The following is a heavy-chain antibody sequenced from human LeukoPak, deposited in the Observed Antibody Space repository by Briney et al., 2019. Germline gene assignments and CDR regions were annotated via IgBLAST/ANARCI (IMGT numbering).Heavy chain of an antibody. CDR1: GGSISSYY. Sequence: SETLSLTCTVSGGSISSYYWSWIRQPPGKGLEWIGYIYYSGSTNYNPSLKSRVTISVDTSKNQFSLKLSPVTAADTAVYYCARVYSSRGVDAFDIWGQGTIVTVSS. D-gene: IGHD3-10*01. CDR2: IYYSGST. V-gene: IGHV4-59*01. J-gene: IGHJ3*02. CDR3: ARVYSSRGVDAFDI.